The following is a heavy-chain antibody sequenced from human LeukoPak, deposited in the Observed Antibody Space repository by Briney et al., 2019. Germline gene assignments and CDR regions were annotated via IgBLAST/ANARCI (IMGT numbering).Heavy chain of an antibody. J-gene: IGHJ6*02. CDR2: IWYDGSNK. V-gene: IGHV3-33*01. Sequence: PGRSLRLSCAASGFTFSSYGMHWVRQAPGKGLEWLAVIWYDGSNKYYADSVRGRFTISRDNSKNTLYLQMNSLRAEDTAVYYCARENCSSTSCYDDYYYGMDVWGQGTTVTVSS. CDR1: GFTFSSYG. D-gene: IGHD2-2*01. CDR3: ARENCSSTSCYDDYYYGMDV.